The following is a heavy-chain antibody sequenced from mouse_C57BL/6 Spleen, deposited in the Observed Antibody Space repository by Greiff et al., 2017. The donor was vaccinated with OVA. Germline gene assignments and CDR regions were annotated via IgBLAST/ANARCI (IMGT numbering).Heavy chain of an antibody. Sequence: EVQLVESGGGLVQPKGSLKLSCAASGFSFNTYAMNWVRQAPGKGLEWVARIRSKSNNYATYYADSVKDRFTISRDDSESMLYLQMNNLKTEDTAMYYCVRRGSSSYYYAMDYWGQGTSVTVSS. D-gene: IGHD1-1*01. CDR2: IRSKSNNYAT. V-gene: IGHV10-1*01. J-gene: IGHJ4*01. CDR1: GFSFNTYA. CDR3: VRRGSSSYYYAMDY.